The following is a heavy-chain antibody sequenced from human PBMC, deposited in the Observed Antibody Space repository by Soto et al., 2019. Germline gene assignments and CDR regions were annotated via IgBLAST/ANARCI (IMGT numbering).Heavy chain of an antibody. D-gene: IGHD3-16*01. V-gene: IGHV1-69*06. CDR3: ARDEDSDNYVYAGSQEPYGMDV. CDR1: GGTFSSDF. Sequence: ASVKVSCNASGGTFSSDFISWVRQAPGQGLEWWGGTIARFGSANFAQKFQGRVTITADRFTSTVYMELSSLTSEDTATYYCARDEDSDNYVYAGSQEPYGMDVWGQGTTVTVSS. J-gene: IGHJ6*02. CDR2: TIARFGSA.